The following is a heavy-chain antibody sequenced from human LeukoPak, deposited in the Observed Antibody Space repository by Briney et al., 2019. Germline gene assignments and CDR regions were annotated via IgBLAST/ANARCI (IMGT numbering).Heavy chain of an antibody. CDR2: INPDSGGT. CDR1: GNTFTGYY. CDR3: ARGGPPKTWIQLWGWFDP. J-gene: IGHJ5*02. D-gene: IGHD5-18*01. Sequence: ASVKVSCKASGNTFTGYYMHWVRQAPGQGLEWMGWINPDSGGTNYAEKFQGRVTMTRDTSISTAYMERSRLRSDDTAVYYCARGGPPKTWIQLWGWFDPWGQGTLVTVSS. V-gene: IGHV1-2*02.